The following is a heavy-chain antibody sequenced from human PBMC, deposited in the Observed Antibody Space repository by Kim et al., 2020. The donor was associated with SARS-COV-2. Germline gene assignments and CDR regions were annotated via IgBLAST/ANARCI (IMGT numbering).Heavy chain of an antibody. D-gene: IGHD3-10*01. J-gene: IGHJ5*02. V-gene: IGHV4-30-2*04. CDR3: ARDILGESFAPYNWFDP. Sequence: LKRRVTIAGDTSKNQVSLKLSSVTAADTAVYYCARDILGESFAPYNWFDPWGQGTLVTVSS.